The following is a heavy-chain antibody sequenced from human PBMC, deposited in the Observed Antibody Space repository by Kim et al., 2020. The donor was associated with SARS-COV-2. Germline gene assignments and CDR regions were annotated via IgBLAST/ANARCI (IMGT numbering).Heavy chain of an antibody. D-gene: IGHD6-13*01. CDR1: GGSISSSSYY. CDR2: IYYSGST. Sequence: SETLSLTCTVSGGSISSSSYYWGWIRQPPGKGLEWIGSIYYSGSTYYNPSLKSRVTISVDTSKNQFSLKLSSVTAADTAVYYCARRGSSSWLFDAFDIWGQGTMVTVSS. CDR3: ARRGSSSWLFDAFDI. V-gene: IGHV4-39*01. J-gene: IGHJ3*02.